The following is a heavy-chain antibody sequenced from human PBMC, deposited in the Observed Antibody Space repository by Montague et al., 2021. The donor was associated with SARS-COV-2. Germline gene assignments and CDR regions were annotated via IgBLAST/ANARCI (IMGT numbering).Heavy chain of an antibody. V-gene: IGHV4-39*01. CDR1: GGSISSSSYY. J-gene: IGHJ5*02. D-gene: IGHD1-26*01. CDR2: IYYSGST. CDR3: ARHARRGIGSQPNGWFDP. Sequence: SETLSLTCTVSGGSISSSSYYWGWIRQPPGKGLEWIGSIYYSGSTYYNPSLKSRVTISVDTSKNQFSLKLSSVTAAGTAVYYCARHARRGIGSQPNGWFDPWGQGTLVTVSS.